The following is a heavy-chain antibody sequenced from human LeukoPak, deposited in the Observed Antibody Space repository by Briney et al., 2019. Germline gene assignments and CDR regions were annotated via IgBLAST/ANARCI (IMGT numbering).Heavy chain of an antibody. D-gene: IGHD6-13*01. J-gene: IGHJ4*02. CDR1: GGSISSGSYY. CDR2: IYTSGTT. V-gene: IGHV4-61*02. CDR3: ARGGAATAFSDY. Sequence: SETLSLTCTVSGGSISSGSYYWSWIRQPAGKGLEWIGRIYTSGTTNYNPSLKSRVPISVDTSKNQFSLKLRSVTAADTAVYYCARGGAATAFSDYWGQGTLVTVSS.